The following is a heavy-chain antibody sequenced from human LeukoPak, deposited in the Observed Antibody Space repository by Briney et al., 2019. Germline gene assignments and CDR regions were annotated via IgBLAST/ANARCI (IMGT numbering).Heavy chain of an antibody. J-gene: IGHJ4*02. Sequence: GASVKVSCKASGGTFSSYAISWVRQAPGQGLEWMGGIIPIFGTANYAQKFQGRVTITTDESTSTAYMELGSLRSEDTAVYYCARDYCTNGVCYAVWGQGTLVTVSS. D-gene: IGHD2-8*01. CDR2: IIPIFGTA. V-gene: IGHV1-69*05. CDR1: GGTFSSYA. CDR3: ARDYCTNGVCYAV.